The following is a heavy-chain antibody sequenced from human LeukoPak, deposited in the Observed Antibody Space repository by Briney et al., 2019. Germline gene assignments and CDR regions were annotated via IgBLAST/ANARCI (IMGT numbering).Heavy chain of an antibody. CDR2: ISSSSSYR. D-gene: IGHD1-26*01. V-gene: IGHV3-21*01. J-gene: IGHJ4*02. CDR1: EFSFSSFS. CDR3: ARDGSGTC. Sequence: GGSLRLSCAGYEFSFSSFSMNWVRQAPGKGLEWVSSISSSSSYRYYADSVKGRFTISRDNANNSLYLQMNSLRAEDTAVYYCARDGSGTCWGQGTLVTVSS.